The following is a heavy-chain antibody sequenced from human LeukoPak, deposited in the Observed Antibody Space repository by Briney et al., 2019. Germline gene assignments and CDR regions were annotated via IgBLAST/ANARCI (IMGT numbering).Heavy chain of an antibody. Sequence: GGSLRLSCAGSGFTFSSYDMTWVRQAPGKGLEWVSGISGSGNSTYYADSVKGRFTISRDNSKNTLYLQMKSLRAEDTAVYYCAKHGYKVAYDYWGQGTLVTISP. CDR1: GFTFSSYD. CDR3: AKHGYKVAYDY. CDR2: ISGSGNST. J-gene: IGHJ4*02. D-gene: IGHD5-24*01. V-gene: IGHV3-23*01.